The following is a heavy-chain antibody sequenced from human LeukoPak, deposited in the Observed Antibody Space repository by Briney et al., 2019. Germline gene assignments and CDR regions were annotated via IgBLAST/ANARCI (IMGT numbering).Heavy chain of an antibody. D-gene: IGHD5-24*01. V-gene: IGHV4-59*01. CDR3: ARADRWLQSFDY. J-gene: IGHJ4*02. Sequence: SETLSLTCTVSGGSISRYYWSWIRQPPGKGLEWIGYIYYSGSTNYIPSLKSRVTISVDTSKNQFSLKLSSVTAADTAVYYCARADRWLQSFDYWGQGTLVTVSS. CDR1: GGSISRYY. CDR2: IYYSGST.